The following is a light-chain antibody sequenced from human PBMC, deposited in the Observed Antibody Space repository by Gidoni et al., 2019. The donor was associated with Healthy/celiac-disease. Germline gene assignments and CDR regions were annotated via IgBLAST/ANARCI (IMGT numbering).Light chain of an antibody. V-gene: IGLV3-1*01. CDR1: KLGDKY. CDR3: QAWDSSTANYV. CDR2: QDS. Sequence: SYELTQPPSVSVSPGQTASITCSGDKLGDKYACWYQQKPGQSPVLVIYQDSKRPSGIPERFSGSNSGNTATLTISGTQAMDEADYYCQAWDSSTANYVFGTGTKVIVL. J-gene: IGLJ1*01.